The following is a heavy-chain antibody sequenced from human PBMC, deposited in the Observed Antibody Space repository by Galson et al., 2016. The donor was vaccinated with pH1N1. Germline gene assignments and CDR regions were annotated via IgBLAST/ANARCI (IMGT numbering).Heavy chain of an antibody. Sequence: SVKVSCKASGYTFISNAIHWVRQAPGQRLEWMGWINVGNGNRKYSQKFQGRVTITRDTSASTAYMELSSLSFEDTAVYYCARRVGRSFDYWGQGTLVTVSS. CDR1: GYTFISNA. V-gene: IGHV1-3*01. D-gene: IGHD3-16*01. J-gene: IGHJ4*02. CDR2: INVGNGNR. CDR3: ARRVGRSFDY.